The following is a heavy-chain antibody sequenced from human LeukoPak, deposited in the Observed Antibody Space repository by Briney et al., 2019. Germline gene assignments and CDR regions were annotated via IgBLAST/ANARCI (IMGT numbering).Heavy chain of an antibody. Sequence: GGALRLSCAASVFTFISYWMHWVRQAPGKGRVWVSRINSDGSSTSYAHSVRGGFTISRDNDHKTLYLQMNRLRAEGTPGYDCERRPYYDSSGYYYYYYGMDVWGQGTTVTVSS. CDR2: INSDGSST. V-gene: IGHV3-74*01. CDR1: VFTFISYW. CDR3: ERRPYYDSSGYYYYYYGMDV. D-gene: IGHD3-22*01. J-gene: IGHJ6*02.